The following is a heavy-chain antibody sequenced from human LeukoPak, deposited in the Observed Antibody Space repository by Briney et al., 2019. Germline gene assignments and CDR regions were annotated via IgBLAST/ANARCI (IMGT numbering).Heavy chain of an antibody. CDR1: GYTFTGYY. D-gene: IGHD4-23*01. CDR3: AREKDYYGANRPDWGY. J-gene: IGHJ4*02. V-gene: IGHV1-2*02. CDR2: INPNSGGT. Sequence: ASVKVSCKASGYTFTGYYIHWVRQAPGQGLEWMGWINPNSGGTNYAQKFQGRVTMTRDTSISTAYMELSNLRSDDTAVYYCAREKDYYGANRPDWGYWGQGTLVTVSS.